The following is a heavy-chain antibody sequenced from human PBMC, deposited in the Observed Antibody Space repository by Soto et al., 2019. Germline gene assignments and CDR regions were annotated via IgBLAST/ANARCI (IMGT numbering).Heavy chain of an antibody. D-gene: IGHD2-15*01. V-gene: IGHV3-30*18. CDR3: AKSRYCSGGSCYSYYYYYYGMDV. CDR2: ISYDGSNK. Sequence: QPGGSLRLSCAASGFTFSSYGMHWVRQAPGKGLEWVAVISYDGSNKYYADSVKGRFTISRDNSKNTLYLQMNSLRAEDTAVYYCAKSRYCSGGSCYSYYYYYYGMDVWGQGTTVTVSS. CDR1: GFTFSSYG. J-gene: IGHJ6*02.